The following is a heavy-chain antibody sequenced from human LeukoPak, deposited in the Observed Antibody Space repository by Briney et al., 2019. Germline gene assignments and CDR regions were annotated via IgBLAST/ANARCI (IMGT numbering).Heavy chain of an antibody. J-gene: IGHJ5*02. CDR1: GYTFTSYY. D-gene: IGHD2-2*01. CDR2: INPSGGST. CDR3: ARDRAGYCSSTSCYEVWFDP. V-gene: IGHV1-46*01. Sequence: ASVKVSCMASGYTFTSYYMHWVRQAPGQGLEWMGIINPSGGSTSYAQKFQGRVTMTRDTSTSTVYMELSSLRSEDMAVYYCARDRAGYCSSTSCYEVWFDPWGQGTLVTVSS.